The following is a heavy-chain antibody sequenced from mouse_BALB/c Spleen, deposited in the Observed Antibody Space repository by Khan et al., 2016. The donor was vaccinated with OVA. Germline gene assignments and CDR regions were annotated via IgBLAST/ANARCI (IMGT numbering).Heavy chain of an antibody. Sequence: QVQLQQSGAELAKPGASVQMSCKASGYTFTTYWMHWVKQRPGQGLEWIGYINPTSGYTDYSENFKDKATLSAEKSSSTAYLQLSRLTSEDSAVYYCTKDRIDYWGQGTPLTVSS. V-gene: IGHV1-7*01. CDR1: GYTFTTYW. CDR2: INPTSGYT. CDR3: TKDRIDY. J-gene: IGHJ2*01.